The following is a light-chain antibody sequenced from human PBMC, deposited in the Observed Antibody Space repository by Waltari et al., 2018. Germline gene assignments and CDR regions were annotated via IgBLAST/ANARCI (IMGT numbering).Light chain of an antibody. CDR3: VQSIQVPWT. CDR2: EVS. CDR1: QSLLHSDGKTY. J-gene: IGKJ1*01. V-gene: IGKV2D-29*01. Sequence: DILLTQTPLSLSVTPGQPDSISCKSSQSLLHSDGKTYLSWYLQKAGQPPQLLIHEVSDRFSGVPDRFSGSASGTDFTLKISRVEAEDVGVYYCVQSIQVPWTFGQGTKVEVK.